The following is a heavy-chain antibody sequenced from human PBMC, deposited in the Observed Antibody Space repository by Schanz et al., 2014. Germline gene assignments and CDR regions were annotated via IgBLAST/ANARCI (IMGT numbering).Heavy chain of an antibody. Sequence: VQLVESGGGVVQPGRSLRLSCAASGFTFSDHHMDWVRQAPGKGLEWLGRVRNRRNSDIIEYAASVEGRFTISRDESKNSVYLQMNSLQTDDAAVYYCFSMHYGNSVYWGQGTLVTVSS. V-gene: IGHV3-72*01. CDR3: FSMHYGNSVY. CDR1: GFTFSDHH. J-gene: IGHJ4*02. CDR2: VRNRRNSDII. D-gene: IGHD1-7*01.